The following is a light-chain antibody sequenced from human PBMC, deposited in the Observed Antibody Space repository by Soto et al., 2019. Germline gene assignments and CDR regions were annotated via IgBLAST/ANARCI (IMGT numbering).Light chain of an antibody. Sequence: EIVMTQSPATLSVSPGETATLSCRARRSVINKLAWYQQKPGQAPRLLIYGASTRATGISARFSGSGSGTEFTLTISSLQSEDSAVYYCQQYYDWWTFGQGTKVEIK. V-gene: IGKV3-15*01. CDR3: QQYYDWWT. CDR1: RSVINK. J-gene: IGKJ1*01. CDR2: GAS.